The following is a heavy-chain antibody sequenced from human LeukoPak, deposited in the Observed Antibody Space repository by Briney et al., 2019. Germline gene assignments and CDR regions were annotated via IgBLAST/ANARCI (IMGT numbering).Heavy chain of an antibody. D-gene: IGHD3-10*01. J-gene: IGHJ4*02. CDR3: ARAELLSPFDY. CDR2: IYYSGST. Sequence: SETLSLTCTVSGGSISSYYWSWIRQPPGKGLEWIGYIYYSGSTNYNPFLKSRVTISVDTSKNQFSLKLSSVTAADTAVYYCARAELLSPFDYWGQGTLVTVSS. CDR1: GGSISSYY. V-gene: IGHV4-59*13.